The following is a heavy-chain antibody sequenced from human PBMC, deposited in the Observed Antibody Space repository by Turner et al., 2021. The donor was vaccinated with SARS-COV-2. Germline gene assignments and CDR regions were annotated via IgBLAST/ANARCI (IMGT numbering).Heavy chain of an antibody. Sequence: EEQLVESGGELVQTGGSLRLSCRDSDSSFSMFWMTWVRQAPGRGLEWVVSINQNGKKIYHSDSVRGRFTVSRSNAGNSLYLRMNSLRVDDTAMYYCVRGFDSWGQGTLVTVSS. CDR2: INQNGKKI. D-gene: IGHD3-10*01. V-gene: IGHV3-7*01. CDR1: DSSFSMFW. CDR3: VRGFDS. J-gene: IGHJ4*02.